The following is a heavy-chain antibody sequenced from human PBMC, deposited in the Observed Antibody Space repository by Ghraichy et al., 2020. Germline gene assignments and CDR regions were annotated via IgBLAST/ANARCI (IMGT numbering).Heavy chain of an antibody. D-gene: IGHD5-24*01. Sequence: GGSLRLSCAVSGLTFSSYAMHWVRQAPGKGLEWVAVISYDGSNKYYADSVKGRFTISRDNSKNTLYLQMNSLRAEDTAVYYCARVEDGSFDYWGQGTLVTVSS. V-gene: IGHV3-30-3*01. CDR2: ISYDGSNK. J-gene: IGHJ4*02. CDR3: ARVEDGSFDY. CDR1: GLTFSSYA.